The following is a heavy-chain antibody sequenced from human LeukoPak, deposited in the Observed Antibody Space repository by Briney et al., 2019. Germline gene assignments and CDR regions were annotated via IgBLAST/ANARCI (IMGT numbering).Heavy chain of an antibody. CDR2: ISSSGSTI. CDR3: ARTTIFGVVIIPPDY. V-gene: IGHV3-48*04. J-gene: IGHJ4*02. Sequence: PGGSLRLSCAASGFTFSSYAMSWVRQAPGKGLEWVSYISSSGSTIYYADSVKGRFTISRDNAKNSLYLQMNSLRAEDTAVYYCARTTIFGVVIIPPDYWGQGTLVTVSS. D-gene: IGHD3-3*01. CDR1: GFTFSSYA.